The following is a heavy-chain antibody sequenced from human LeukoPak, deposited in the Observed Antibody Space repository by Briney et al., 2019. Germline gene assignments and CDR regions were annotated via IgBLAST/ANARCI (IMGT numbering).Heavy chain of an antibody. CDR3: AKDRRLWFGELSWFDP. Sequence: PGGSLRLSCAASGFTFSNYGMSWVRQAPGKGLEWVSGISGSGGSTYYADSVKGRFTISRDNSKNTLYLQMNSLRAEDTAVYYCAKDRRLWFGELSWFDPWGQGTLVTVSS. J-gene: IGHJ5*02. V-gene: IGHV3-23*01. D-gene: IGHD3-10*01. CDR2: ISGSGGST. CDR1: GFTFSNYG.